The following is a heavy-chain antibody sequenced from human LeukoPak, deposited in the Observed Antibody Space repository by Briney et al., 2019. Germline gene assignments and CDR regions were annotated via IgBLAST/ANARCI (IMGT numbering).Heavy chain of an antibody. Sequence: GASVKVSCKVSGYTLTELSMHWVRQAPGKGLEWMGGFDPEDGETIYAQKFQGRVTMTEDTSTDTAYMELSSLRSEDTAVYYCAAYRYCSSTSCLRYYFDYWGQGTLVTVSS. CDR1: GYTLTELS. CDR3: AAYRYCSSTSCLRYYFDY. J-gene: IGHJ4*02. CDR2: FDPEDGET. V-gene: IGHV1-24*01. D-gene: IGHD2-2*01.